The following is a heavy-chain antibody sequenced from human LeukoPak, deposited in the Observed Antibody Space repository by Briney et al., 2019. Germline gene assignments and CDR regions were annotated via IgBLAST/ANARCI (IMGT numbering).Heavy chain of an antibody. V-gene: IGHV1-18*01. CDR1: GYTFTSYG. J-gene: IGHJ5*02. CDR3: ARVPMGSKAAACIWFDP. CDR2: ISAYNGNT. D-gene: IGHD6-13*01. Sequence: ASVKVSCKASGYTFTSYGISWVRQAPGQGLEWMGWISAYNGNTNYAQKLQGRVTMTTDTSTSTAYMEVRRLRSDDTAVYYCARVPMGSKAAACIWFDPWGQGTLVTVSS.